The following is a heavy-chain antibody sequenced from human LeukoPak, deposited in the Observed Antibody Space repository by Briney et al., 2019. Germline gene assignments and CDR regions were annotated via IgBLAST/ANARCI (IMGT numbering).Heavy chain of an antibody. CDR2: ISEYSTKT. D-gene: IGHD1-7*01. V-gene: IGHV1-18*01. CDR1: VYAFDDYG. J-gene: IGHJ4*02. Sequence: ASLRVSSKPSVYAFDDYGISWVRQAPGQALEWIEWISEYSTKTMYTQKFQGRVTMTTDTSTATAYMDLRSLRPDDTAIYFCAKDEKNYQRGPFEFWGQGTLVTVSS. CDR3: AKDEKNYQRGPFEF.